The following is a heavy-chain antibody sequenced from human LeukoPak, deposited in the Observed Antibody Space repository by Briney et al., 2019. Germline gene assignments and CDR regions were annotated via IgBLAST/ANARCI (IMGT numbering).Heavy chain of an antibody. CDR1: GFRFDSFY. CDR3: ARSLIVASEDY. J-gene: IGHJ4*02. D-gene: IGHD3-22*01. V-gene: IGHV3-11*04. CDR2: ISASGAVP. Sequence: KPGGSLRLSCAASGFRFDSFYMGWIRQVPGKGLDYIAFISASGAVPYYAESVKGRFTISRDNAENSVSLQMNSLSADDTAVYYCARSLIVASEDYWGQGTLVTVSS.